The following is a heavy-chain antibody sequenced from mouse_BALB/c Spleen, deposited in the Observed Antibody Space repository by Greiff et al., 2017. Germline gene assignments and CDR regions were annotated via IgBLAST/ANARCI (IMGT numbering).Heavy chain of an antibody. CDR1: GFTFSSYG. D-gene: IGHD2-14*01. V-gene: IGHV5-6*01. CDR3: ARHDRYDIFDY. Sequence: VQLKESGGDLVKPGGSLKLSCAASGFTFSSYGMSWVRQTPDKRLEWVATISSGGSYTYYPDSVKGRFTISRDNAKNTLYLQMSSLKSEDTAMYYCARHDRYDIFDYWGQGTTLTVSS. J-gene: IGHJ2*01. CDR2: ISSGGSYT.